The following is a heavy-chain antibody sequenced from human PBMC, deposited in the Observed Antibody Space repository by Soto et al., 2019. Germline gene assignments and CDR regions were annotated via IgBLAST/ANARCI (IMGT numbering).Heavy chain of an antibody. CDR1: GFTYSIYA. V-gene: IGHV3-23*01. CDR2: ISGSGGET. D-gene: IGHD5-12*01. J-gene: IGHJ4*02. Sequence: EVQLLESGGGLVQPGGSLRLSCTASGFTYSIYARAWVRQAPGKGLEWVSAISGSGGETYYADSVKGRFTISRDNSKNTVYLQMTNLRADDTAVYYCAKEIAVAVATPPEYWGQGTLVTVSS. CDR3: AKEIAVAVATPPEY.